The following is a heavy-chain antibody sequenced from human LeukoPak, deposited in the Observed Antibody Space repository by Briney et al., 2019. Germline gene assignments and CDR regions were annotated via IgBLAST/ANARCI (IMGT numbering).Heavy chain of an antibody. J-gene: IGHJ5*02. CDR1: GYTFTSYD. Sequence: ASVKVSCKASGYTFTSYDINWVRQATGQGLEWMGWMNPNSGNTGYAQKFQGRVTMTRNTSISTAYMELSSLRSEDTAVYYCARVGASYYYASGRGRNFDPWGQGTLVTVSS. V-gene: IGHV1-8*01. CDR2: MNPNSGNT. D-gene: IGHD3-10*01. CDR3: ARVGASYYYASGRGRNFDP.